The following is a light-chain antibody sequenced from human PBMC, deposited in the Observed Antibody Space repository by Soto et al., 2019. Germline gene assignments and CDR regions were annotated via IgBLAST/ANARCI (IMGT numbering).Light chain of an antibody. CDR3: HQSYSTFFT. CDR2: AAS. V-gene: IGKV1-39*01. Sequence: DIQMTQSPASLSASVGDRVTITCRASQSISSYLNWYQQKPGKDPKLLIYAASSLLSGVLSRFISSGSATNFSLTISSLQPEDFSTYYCHQSYSTFFTFGPGTKVDIK. J-gene: IGKJ3*01. CDR1: QSISSY.